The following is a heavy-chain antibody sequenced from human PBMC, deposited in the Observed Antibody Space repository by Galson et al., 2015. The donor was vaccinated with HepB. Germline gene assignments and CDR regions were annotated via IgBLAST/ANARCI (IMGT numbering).Heavy chain of an antibody. D-gene: IGHD1-14*01. J-gene: IGHJ6*02. V-gene: IGHV6-1*01. Sequence: CAISGDSVSNNNAAWYWIRQSPSRGLEWLGRTYYRAKWYSDYAESMRSRITISADTSKNQFSLHLNAVTPEDTAVYYCARVGGTIYCYGMDVWGQGTTVTVSS. CDR2: TYYRAKWYS. CDR3: ARVGGTIYCYGMDV. CDR1: GDSVSNNNAA.